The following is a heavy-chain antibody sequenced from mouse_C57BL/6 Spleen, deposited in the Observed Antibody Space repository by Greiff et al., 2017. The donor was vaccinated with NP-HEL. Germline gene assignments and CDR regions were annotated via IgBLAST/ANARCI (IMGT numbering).Heavy chain of an antibody. CDR2: INPSTGGT. CDR1: GYTFTSYW. Sequence: QVQLQQPGTELVKPGASVKLSCKASGYTFTSYWMHWVKQRPGQGLEWIGNINPSTGGTNYNEKFKSKATLTVDTSSSTAYMQLSSLTSEDSAVYYCAAYDGYFLSSCDYWGQGTTLTVSS. V-gene: IGHV1-53*01. J-gene: IGHJ2*01. CDR3: AAYDGYFLSSCDY. D-gene: IGHD2-3*01.